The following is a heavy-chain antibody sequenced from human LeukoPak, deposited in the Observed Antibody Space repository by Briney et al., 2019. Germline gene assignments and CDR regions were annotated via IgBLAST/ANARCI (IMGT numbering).Heavy chain of an antibody. CDR1: GYTFTSYD. CDR3: ARGPEYYDLSYYYYYYMDV. J-gene: IGHJ6*03. D-gene: IGHD3-3*01. CDR2: MNPNSGNT. Sequence: GASVKVSCTASGYTFTSYDINWVRQATGQGLEWMGSMNPNSGNTGYAQKFQGRVTMTRNTSISTAYMELSSLRSEDTAVYYCARGPEYYDLSYYYYYYMDVWGKGTTVTVSS. V-gene: IGHV1-8*01.